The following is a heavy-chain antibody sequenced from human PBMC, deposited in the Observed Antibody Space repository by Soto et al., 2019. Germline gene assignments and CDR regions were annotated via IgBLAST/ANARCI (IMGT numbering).Heavy chain of an antibody. CDR3: ARAAAAAGTLNWFDS. CDR1: GFTFSSYA. D-gene: IGHD6-13*01. J-gene: IGHJ5*01. CDR2: IWYDGSNK. V-gene: IGHV3-33*08. Sequence: GGYLRLSCAASGFTFSSYAMHWVRQAPGKGLEWVAVIWYDGSNKYYADSVKGRFTISRDNSKNTLYLQMNSLRAEDTAVYYCARAAAAAGTLNWFDSWGQGTLVTLYS.